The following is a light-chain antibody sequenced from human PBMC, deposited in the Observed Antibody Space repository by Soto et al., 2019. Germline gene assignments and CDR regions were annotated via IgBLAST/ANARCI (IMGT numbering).Light chain of an antibody. Sequence: QSALTQPASVSGSPGQSXTLSCTXTSXDVGGHNAVSWYQQHPGKAPKLLIYDVYNRPSGASNRFSGSKSGNTASLTISGLQAEDEADYYCSSYERSGAYVFGTGTKVTVL. CDR2: DVY. V-gene: IGLV2-14*03. CDR3: SSYERSGAYV. CDR1: SXDVGGHNA. J-gene: IGLJ1*01.